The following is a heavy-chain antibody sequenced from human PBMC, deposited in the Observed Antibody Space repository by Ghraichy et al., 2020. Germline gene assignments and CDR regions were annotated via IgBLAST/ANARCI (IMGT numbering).Heavy chain of an antibody. CDR2: INPSGGST. V-gene: IGHV1-46*01. Sequence: VKVSCKASGYTFTSYYMHWVRQAPGQGLEWMGIINPSGGSTSYAQKFQGRVTMTRDTSTSTVYMELSSLRSEDTAVYYCASPKPDLEWLPERHPYYYYYGMDVWGQGTTVTVSS. CDR3: ASPKPDLEWLPERHPYYYYYGMDV. J-gene: IGHJ6*02. CDR1: GYTFTSYY. D-gene: IGHD3-3*01.